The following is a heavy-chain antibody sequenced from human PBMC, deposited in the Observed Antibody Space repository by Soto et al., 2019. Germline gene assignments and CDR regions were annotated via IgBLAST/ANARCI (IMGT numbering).Heavy chain of an antibody. Sequence: SETLSLTCAVYGGSFSGYYWSWIRQPPGKGLEWIGEINHSGSTNYNPSLKSRVTISVDTSKNQFSLKLSSVTAADTAVYYCARQAGTMIPLDYWGQGTLVTVSS. D-gene: IGHD3-22*01. CDR2: INHSGST. CDR3: ARQAGTMIPLDY. V-gene: IGHV4-34*01. CDR1: GGSFSGYY. J-gene: IGHJ4*02.